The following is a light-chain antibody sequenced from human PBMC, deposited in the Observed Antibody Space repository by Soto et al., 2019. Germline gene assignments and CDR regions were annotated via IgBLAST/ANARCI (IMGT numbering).Light chain of an antibody. CDR3: QQYNNWPPT. Sequence: VMTQSPVTLSVSPGEGATLSCRASQSVNTNFAWFQQQPGQAPRLLIFGASTRATGIPARFSGSGSDTEFTLTISSLQSEDFVVYYSQQYNNWPPTFGGGTKVEFK. CDR1: QSVNTN. V-gene: IGKV3-15*01. J-gene: IGKJ4*01. CDR2: GAS.